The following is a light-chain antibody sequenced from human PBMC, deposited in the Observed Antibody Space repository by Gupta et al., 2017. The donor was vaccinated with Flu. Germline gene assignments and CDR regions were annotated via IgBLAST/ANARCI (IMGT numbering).Light chain of an antibody. V-gene: IGLV2-14*01. CDR3: SSYTSTNTFYV. J-gene: IGLJ1*01. CDR2: DVT. CDR1: SSDVGRSDS. Sequence: QSALTQPASVSGSPGQSITISCTGTSSDVGRSDSVSWNQQYPGKAPNLIIYDVTTRPSGVSSRFSGSKSGNTAALTISGREAEDESDYYCSSYTSTNTFYVFGTGTTVTVL.